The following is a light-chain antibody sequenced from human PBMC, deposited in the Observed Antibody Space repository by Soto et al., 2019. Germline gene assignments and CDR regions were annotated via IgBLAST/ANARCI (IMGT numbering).Light chain of an antibody. CDR3: SSYAGSNNLEV. V-gene: IGLV2-8*01. CDR2: EVS. J-gene: IGLJ1*01. CDR1: SSDIGVYNY. Sequence: SVLTQPPSASGSPGQSVTISCTGTSSDIGVYNYVSWYQQHPGKAPKLMIYEVSKRPSGVPDRFSGSKSGNTASLTVSGLQAADEAAYPCSSYAGSNNLEVFGTGTQGPVL.